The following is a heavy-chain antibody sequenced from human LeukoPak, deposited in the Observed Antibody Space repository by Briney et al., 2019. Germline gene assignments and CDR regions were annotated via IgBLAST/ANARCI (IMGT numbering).Heavy chain of an antibody. V-gene: IGHV3-23*01. CDR3: AKGSSSWYEPLDYYYGMDV. CDR1: GFTFSSYA. CDR2: ISGSGGST. Sequence: GGSLRLSCAASGFTFSSYAMSWVRQAPGKGLEWVSAISGSGGSTYYADSVKGRFTISRDNSKNTLYLQMNSLRAEDTAVYYCAKGSSSWYEPLDYYYGMDVWGQGTTVTVSS. J-gene: IGHJ6*02. D-gene: IGHD6-13*01.